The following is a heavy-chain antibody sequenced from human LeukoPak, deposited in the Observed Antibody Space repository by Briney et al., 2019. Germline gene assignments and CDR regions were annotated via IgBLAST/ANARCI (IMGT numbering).Heavy chain of an antibody. Sequence: GGSLRLSCAASGFTFDDYAMHWVRQAPGRGLEGVSLISWEGGSTYYADSVKGRFTISRDNAKNSLYLQMNSLRAEDTAVYYCAAGSSPDAFDIWGEGTMVTVSS. CDR3: AAGSSPDAFDI. CDR2: ISWEGGST. V-gene: IGHV3-43D*04. CDR1: GFTFDDYA. J-gene: IGHJ3*02. D-gene: IGHD6-6*01.